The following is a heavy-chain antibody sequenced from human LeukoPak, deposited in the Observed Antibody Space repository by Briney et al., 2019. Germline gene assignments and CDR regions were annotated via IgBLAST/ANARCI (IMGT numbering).Heavy chain of an antibody. V-gene: IGHV3-23*01. D-gene: IGHD3-22*01. Sequence: GGSLRLSCAASGFTFSSYAMSWVRQAPGKGLEWVSAISGSGGSTYYADSVKGRFTISRDNSKNTLYLQMNSLRAEDTAVYYCAKVAVIAXXXXXYXXDYWGXGTLVTV. CDR1: GFTFSSYA. J-gene: IGHJ4*01. CDR2: ISGSGGST. CDR3: AKVAVIAXXXXXYXXDY.